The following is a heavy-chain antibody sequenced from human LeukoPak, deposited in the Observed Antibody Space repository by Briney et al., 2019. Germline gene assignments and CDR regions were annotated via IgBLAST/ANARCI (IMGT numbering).Heavy chain of an antibody. J-gene: IGHJ5*02. V-gene: IGHV1-18*01. CDR2: ISAYNGNT. CDR3: ARVVGASGRFNWFDP. Sequence: ASVKVSCKASGYTFTSYGISWVRQAPGQGLEWMGWISAYNGNTNYAQKLQGRVTMTTDTSTSTAYMELRSLRSDDTAVYYCARVVGASGRFNWFDPWGQGTLVTVSS. D-gene: IGHD1-26*01. CDR1: GYTFTSYG.